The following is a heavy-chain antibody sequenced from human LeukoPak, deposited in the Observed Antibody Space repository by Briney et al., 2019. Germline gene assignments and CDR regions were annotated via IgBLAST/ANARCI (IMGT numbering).Heavy chain of an antibody. Sequence: SETLSLTCTVSGDSINGFYWSWSRQPPGQGLEWVAYIYYAGRTTYNPSLKSRVTISVDTSKNQFSLKLTSLTAADTAVYYCARQGRFSYFGMDVWGQGTTVTVSS. CDR3: ARQGRFSYFGMDV. V-gene: IGHV4-59*08. D-gene: IGHD3-3*01. CDR2: IYYAGRT. CDR1: GDSINGFY. J-gene: IGHJ6*02.